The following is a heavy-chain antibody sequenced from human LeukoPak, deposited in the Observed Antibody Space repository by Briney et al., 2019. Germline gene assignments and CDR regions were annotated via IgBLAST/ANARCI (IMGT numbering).Heavy chain of an antibody. Sequence: ASVKVFCKASGYTFTSYYMHWVRQAPGQGLEWMGGIIPIFGTANYAQKFQGRVTITTDESTSTAYMELSSLRSEDTAVYYCARGEETGAFDNWGQGTMVTVSS. V-gene: IGHV1-69*05. CDR2: IIPIFGTA. CDR3: ARGEETGAFDN. J-gene: IGHJ3*02. CDR1: GYTFTSYY.